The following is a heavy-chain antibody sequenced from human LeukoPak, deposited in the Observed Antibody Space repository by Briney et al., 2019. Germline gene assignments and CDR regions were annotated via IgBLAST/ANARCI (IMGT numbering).Heavy chain of an antibody. CDR2: LSSSSSYI. J-gene: IGHJ4*02. CDR1: GFIFISYN. V-gene: IGHV3-21*01. CDR3: ARDKDRASAGRCYLPDD. D-gene: IGHD2-15*01. Sequence: GGPVSLPCAASGFIFISYNLNWMRPAPAKGRDWFSSLSSSSSYINYADSVKGRFTISRDNAKNSVYLQMNSLRAEDTAVYYCARDKDRASAGRCYLPDDWGQGTLVTVSS.